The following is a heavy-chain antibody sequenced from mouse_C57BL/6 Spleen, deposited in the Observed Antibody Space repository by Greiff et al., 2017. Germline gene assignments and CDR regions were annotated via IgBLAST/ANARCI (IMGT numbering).Heavy chain of an antibody. CDR2: IDPSDSYT. CDR3: ARGDYYGSSLFAD. V-gene: IGHV1-69*01. CDR1: GYTFTSYW. D-gene: IGHD1-1*01. Sequence: VQLQQPGAELVMPGASVKLSCKASGYTFTSYWMHWVKQRPGQGLEWIGEIDPSDSYTNYNQKFKGKSTLTVDKSSSTAYMQLSSLTSEDSAVYYCARGDYYGSSLFADWGQGTLVTVSA. J-gene: IGHJ3*01.